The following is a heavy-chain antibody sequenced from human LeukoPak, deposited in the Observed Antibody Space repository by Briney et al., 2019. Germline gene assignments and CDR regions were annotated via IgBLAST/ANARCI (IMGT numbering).Heavy chain of an antibody. CDR2: IKQDGSEK. CDR3: ARGREWELVFDY. V-gene: IGHV3-7*01. J-gene: IGHJ4*02. D-gene: IGHD1-26*01. Sequence: GGSLRLSCAASGFTFSSYWMSRVRQAPGKGLGWVANIKQDGSEKYYVDSVKGRFTISRDNAKNSLSLHMNSLRAEDTAVYYCARGREWELVFDYWGQGTLVTVSS. CDR1: GFTFSSYW.